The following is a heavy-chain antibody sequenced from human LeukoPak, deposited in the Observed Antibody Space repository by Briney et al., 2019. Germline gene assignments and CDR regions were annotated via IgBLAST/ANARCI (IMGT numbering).Heavy chain of an antibody. V-gene: IGHV3-21*01. Sequence: GESLRLSCVGSGFAFSTYTLNWVRQAPGKGLEWVSSISSSSSYIYYADSVKGRFTISRDNAKNSLYLQMNSLRAEDTAVYYCARRSKRVPLTNLGLWNYWGQGTLVTVSS. CDR2: ISSSSSYI. CDR3: ARRSKRVPLTNLGLWNY. D-gene: IGHD4/OR15-4a*01. J-gene: IGHJ4*02. CDR1: GFAFSTYT.